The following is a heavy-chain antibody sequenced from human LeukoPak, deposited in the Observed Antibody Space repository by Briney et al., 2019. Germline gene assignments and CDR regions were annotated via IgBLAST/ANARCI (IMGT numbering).Heavy chain of an antibody. D-gene: IGHD3-22*01. Sequence: PRQSLRLSCAASGFTFSSYWMHWVRQAPGRGLVWVSRINSDGSRTSYADSVKGRLTICRDNAKNTLYLQMNSLRAEDTAVYYCARGPPYYYDSSGYYYWGQGTLVTVS. CDR1: GFTFSSYW. V-gene: IGHV3-74*01. J-gene: IGHJ4*02. CDR2: INSDGSRT. CDR3: ARGPPYYYDSSGYYY.